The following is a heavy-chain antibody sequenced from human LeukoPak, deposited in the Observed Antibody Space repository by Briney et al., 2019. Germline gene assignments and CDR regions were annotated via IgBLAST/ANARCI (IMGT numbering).Heavy chain of an antibody. CDR1: GGSISSYY. D-gene: IGHD6-19*01. V-gene: IGHV4-59*08. CDR3: ARTPRPGYSSGWYRGTGGNYYMDV. J-gene: IGHJ6*03. CDR2: IYYSGST. Sequence: SETLSLTCTVSGGSISSYYWSWIRQPPGKGLEWIGYIYYSGSTNYNPSLKSRVTISVDTSKNQFSLKLSSVTAADTAVYYCARTPRPGYSSGWYRGTGGNYYMDVWGNGTTVTVSS.